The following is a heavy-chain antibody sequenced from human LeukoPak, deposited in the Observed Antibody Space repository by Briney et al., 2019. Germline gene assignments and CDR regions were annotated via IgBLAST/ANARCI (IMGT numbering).Heavy chain of an antibody. CDR2: IKEDGSEK. CDR3: AGRIFDI. V-gene: IGHV3-7*01. D-gene: IGHD1-26*01. Sequence: GGSLRLSCTASEFTFSRYWISWVRQAPGKGLEWVANIKEDGSEKYYVDSVKGRFTISRGNAKNSLYLQMNSLRAEDTAVYYCAGRIFDIWGQRTMVTVSS. CDR1: EFTFSRYW. J-gene: IGHJ3*02.